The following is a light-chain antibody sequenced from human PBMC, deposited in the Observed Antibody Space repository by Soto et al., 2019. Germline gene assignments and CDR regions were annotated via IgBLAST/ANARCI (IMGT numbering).Light chain of an antibody. CDR3: QQYYDTLWT. CDR2: WAS. V-gene: IGKV4-1*01. CDR1: QSVLFTSNNNNY. J-gene: IGKJ1*01. Sequence: DFVMTQSPDSLAVSLGERATINCKSSQSVLFTSNNNNYLAWYQQKPGQPPKLLIYWASTRASGVPDRFSGSGSGTDFTLTISSLQAEDVAVYYCQQYYDTLWTFGQGTKVEVK.